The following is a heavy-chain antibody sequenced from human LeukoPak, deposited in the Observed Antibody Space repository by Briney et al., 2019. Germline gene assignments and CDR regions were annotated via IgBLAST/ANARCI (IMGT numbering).Heavy chain of an antibody. V-gene: IGHV3-53*04. Sequence: GGSLRLSCVASGFTVSSNYMSWVRQAPGKGLEWVLVIYSGGSTYYADSVKGRFTISRHISKNTLYLQMNSLRAEDTAVYYCARAGPYDAFDIWGQGTMVTVFS. CDR1: GFTVSSNY. D-gene: IGHD1-14*01. J-gene: IGHJ3*02. CDR2: IYSGGST. CDR3: ARAGPYDAFDI.